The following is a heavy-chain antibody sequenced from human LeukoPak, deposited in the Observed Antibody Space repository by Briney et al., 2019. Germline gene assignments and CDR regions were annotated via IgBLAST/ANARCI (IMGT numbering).Heavy chain of an antibody. J-gene: IGHJ5*02. CDR2: TYNRSTWYN. Sequence: QTVSLTCAISGDSVSSNSVTWNWIRQSPSRGLEWLGRTYNRSTWYNDYAVSVRGRITVNPDTSKNQFSLHLNSVTPEDTAVYYCARRLTQYDCFDPWGQGILVTVSS. CDR3: ARRLTQYDCFDP. D-gene: IGHD2-2*01. CDR1: GDSVSSNSVT. V-gene: IGHV6-1*01.